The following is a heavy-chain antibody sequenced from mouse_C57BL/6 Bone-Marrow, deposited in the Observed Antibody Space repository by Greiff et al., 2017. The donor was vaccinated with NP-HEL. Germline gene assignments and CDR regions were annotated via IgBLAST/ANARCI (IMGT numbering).Heavy chain of an antibody. V-gene: IGHV5-6*01. Sequence: EVQVVESGGDLVKPGGSLKLSCAASGFTFSSYGMSWVRQTPDKRLEWVATISSGGSYTYYPDSVKGRFTISRDNAKNTLYLQMSSLKSEDTAMYYCARQGEYYAMDYWGQGTSVTVSS. CDR1: GFTFSSYG. CDR2: ISSGGSYT. J-gene: IGHJ4*01. CDR3: ARQGEYYAMDY.